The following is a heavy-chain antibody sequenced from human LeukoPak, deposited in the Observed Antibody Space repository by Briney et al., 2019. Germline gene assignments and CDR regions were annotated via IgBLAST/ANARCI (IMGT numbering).Heavy chain of an antibody. J-gene: IGHJ4*02. D-gene: IGHD3-3*01. V-gene: IGHV4-39*07. CDR2: IYYSGST. CDR3: ARGFVSDY. CDR1: GGSISSSSYY. Sequence: SETLSLTCTVSGGSISSSSYYWGWIRQPPGKGLEWIGSIYYSGSTYYNPSLKSRVTISVDTSKNQFSLKLSSVTAAHTAVYYCARGFVSDYWGQGTLVTVSS.